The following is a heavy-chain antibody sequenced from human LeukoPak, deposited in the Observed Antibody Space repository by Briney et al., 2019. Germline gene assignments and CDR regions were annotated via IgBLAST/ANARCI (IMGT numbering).Heavy chain of an antibody. CDR1: GGSISSGDYS. CDR3: ARDKLLGDDAFDI. V-gene: IGHV4-30-4*01. J-gene: IGHJ3*02. D-gene: IGHD2-15*01. CDR2: IYYSGST. Sequence: SETLSLTCTVSGGSISSGDYSWSWIRQPPGKGLEWIGYIYYSGSTYYNPSLKSRVTISVDTSKNQFSLKLSSVTAADTAVYYCARDKLLGDDAFDIWGQGTMVTVSS.